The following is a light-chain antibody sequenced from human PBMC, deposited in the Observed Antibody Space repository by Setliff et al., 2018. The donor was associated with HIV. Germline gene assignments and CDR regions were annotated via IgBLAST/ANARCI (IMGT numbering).Light chain of an antibody. CDR2: DVS. V-gene: IGLV2-23*02. CDR3: CSYAGTITFYV. J-gene: IGLJ1*01. CDR1: SSDVGGYNL. Sequence: SALTQPASVSGSPGQSITISCTGTSSDVGGYNLVSWYQHHPGKTPKLMISDVSKRPSGVSNRFSGSGSGNTVSLTISGLQAEDEADYYCCSYAGTITFYVFGTGTKVTVL.